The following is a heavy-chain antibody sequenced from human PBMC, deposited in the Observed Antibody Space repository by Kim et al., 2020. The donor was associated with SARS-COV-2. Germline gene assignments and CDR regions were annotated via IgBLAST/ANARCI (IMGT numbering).Heavy chain of an antibody. CDR2: IYYSGTT. V-gene: IGHV4-31*03. J-gene: IGHJ6*02. Sequence: SETLSLTCTVSGGSITSGGFYWSWIRQHPGKGLEWIGYIYYSGTTYYNPSLKSRLTMSLDTSKNQFSLKLSSVTAADTAVYYCARDCSSTSCRPYYGMDVWGQGTTVTVSS. D-gene: IGHD2-2*01. CDR3: ARDCSSTSCRPYYGMDV. CDR1: GGSITSGGFY.